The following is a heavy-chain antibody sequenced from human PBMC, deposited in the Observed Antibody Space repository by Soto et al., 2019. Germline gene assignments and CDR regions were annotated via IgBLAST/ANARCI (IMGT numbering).Heavy chain of an antibody. D-gene: IGHD5-12*01. CDR1: GGSISSGGYS. CDR2: IYHSGST. CDR3: ARSVATIYYFDY. V-gene: IGHV4-30-2*01. J-gene: IGHJ4*02. Sequence: QLQLQESGSGLVKPSQTLSLTCAVSGGSISSGGYSWSWIRQPPGKGLEWIGYIYHSGSTYYNPSLKSRVTISVDRSKNQFSLKLSSVTAADTAVYYCARSVATIYYFDYWGQGTLVTVSS.